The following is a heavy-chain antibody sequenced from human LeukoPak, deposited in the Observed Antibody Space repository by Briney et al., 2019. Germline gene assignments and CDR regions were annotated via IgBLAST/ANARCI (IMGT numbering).Heavy chain of an antibody. J-gene: IGHJ4*02. CDR2: IYYSGST. V-gene: IGHV4-39*07. CDR1: GGSIRGSTYY. D-gene: IGHD2-21*02. Sequence: PSETLSLTCTVSGGSIRGSTYYWGWIRQPPGKGLEWIGSIYYSGSTYYNPSLKSRVTISVDTSKNQFSLKLSSVTAADTAVYYCARSQVTPTTVFDYWGQGTLVTVSS. CDR3: ARSQVTPTTVFDY.